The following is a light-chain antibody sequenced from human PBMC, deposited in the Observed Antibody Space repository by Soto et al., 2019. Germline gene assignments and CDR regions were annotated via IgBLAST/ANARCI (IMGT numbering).Light chain of an antibody. CDR1: QSISNY. CDR3: QQSYGSPLYT. CDR2: GTS. Sequence: DIQMTQSPSSLSASVGDRVTITCRASQSISNYLNWYQQKPGKAPKPLIYGTSSLQSGVPSRCSGSGSGTDFTLTISSLQPEDFATYYCQQSYGSPLYTFGQGTRLEIK. J-gene: IGKJ5*01. V-gene: IGKV1-39*01.